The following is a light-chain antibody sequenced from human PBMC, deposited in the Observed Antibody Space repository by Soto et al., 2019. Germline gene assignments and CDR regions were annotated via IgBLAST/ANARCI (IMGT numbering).Light chain of an antibody. CDR2: TNN. Sequence: QSVLTQPPSASGTPGQRVTISCSGASSNIGSHTVSWYQQLPGTAPKLLMYTNNQRPSGVPDRFSGSKSGTSASLAISGLQSEDEADYYCATRDDSLNGWVFGGGTKLTVL. CDR1: SSNIGSHT. CDR3: ATRDDSLNGWV. V-gene: IGLV1-44*01. J-gene: IGLJ3*02.